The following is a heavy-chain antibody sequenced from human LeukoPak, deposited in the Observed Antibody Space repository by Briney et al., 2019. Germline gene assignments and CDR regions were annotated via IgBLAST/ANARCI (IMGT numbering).Heavy chain of an antibody. CDR2: IYYSGST. Sequence: PSETLSLTCTVSGGSISSSSYYWGWIRQPPGKGLEWIGSIYYSGSTYYNPSLKSRVTISVDTSKNQFSLKLSSVTAADTAVYYCARSNYYDSSGYYGQVHAFDIWGQGTMVTVSS. CDR3: ARSNYYDSSGYYGQVHAFDI. J-gene: IGHJ3*02. CDR1: GGSISSSSYY. V-gene: IGHV4-39*07. D-gene: IGHD3-22*01.